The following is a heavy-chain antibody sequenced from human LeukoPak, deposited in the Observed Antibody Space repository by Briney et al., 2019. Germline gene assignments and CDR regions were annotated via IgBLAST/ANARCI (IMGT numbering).Heavy chain of an antibody. CDR2: IIPIFGTA. D-gene: IGHD5-12*01. V-gene: IGHV1-69*05. CDR3: AESVGWPWITLDY. J-gene: IGHJ4*02. Sequence: SVKVSCKASGGTFSSYAISWVRQAPGQGLEWMGGIIPIFGTANYAQKFQGRVTITTDESTSTAHMELSSLRSEDTAVYYCAESVGWPWITLDYWGQGTLVTVSS. CDR1: GGTFSSYA.